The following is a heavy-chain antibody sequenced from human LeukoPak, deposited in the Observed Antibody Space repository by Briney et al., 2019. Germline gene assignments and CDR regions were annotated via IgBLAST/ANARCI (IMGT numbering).Heavy chain of an antibody. CDR3: ARPGLGYCSGGSCYFDY. Sequence: GESLKISCKGSGYSFTSYWIGWVRQMPGKGLEWMGIIYPGGSDTRYSPSFQGQVTISADKAISTAYLQWSSLKASDTAMYYCARPGLGYCSGGSCYFDYWGQGTLVTVSS. CDR1: GYSFTSYW. D-gene: IGHD2-15*01. V-gene: IGHV5-51*01. J-gene: IGHJ4*02. CDR2: IYPGGSDT.